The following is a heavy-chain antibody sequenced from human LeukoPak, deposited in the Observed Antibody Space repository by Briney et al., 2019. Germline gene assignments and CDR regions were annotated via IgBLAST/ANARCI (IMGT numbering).Heavy chain of an antibody. V-gene: IGHV3-64*01. CDR3: ARSEVAAAGNLGAFDI. D-gene: IGHD6-13*01. J-gene: IGHJ3*02. CDR2: ISSNGGST. Sequence: GGSLRLSCAASGFTFSSYAMYWVRQAPGKGLEYVSAISSNGGSTYYANSVKGRFTISRDNSKNTLYLQMGSLRAEDTAVYYCARSEVAAAGNLGAFDIWGQGTMVTVSS. CDR1: GFTFSSYA.